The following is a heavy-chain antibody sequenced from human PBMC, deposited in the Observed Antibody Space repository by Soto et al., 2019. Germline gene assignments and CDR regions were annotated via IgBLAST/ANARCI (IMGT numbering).Heavy chain of an antibody. V-gene: IGHV3-21*06. CDR1: GVTFYRYS. Sequence: GGSLKIACAASGVTFYRYSMDLVLQATGKGLEWVSSISSTTNYIYYGDSMKGRFTISRDNAKNSLYLEMNSLRAEDTAVYYCARESEDLTSNFDYWGQGTLVTVSS. J-gene: IGHJ4*02. CDR2: ISSTTNYI. CDR3: ARESEDLTSNFDY.